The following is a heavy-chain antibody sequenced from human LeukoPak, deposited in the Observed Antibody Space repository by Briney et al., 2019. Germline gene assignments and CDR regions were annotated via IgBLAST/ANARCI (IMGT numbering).Heavy chain of an antibody. V-gene: IGHV3-7*01. Sequence: GGSLRLSCAASGFTFSSYGMSWVRQAPGKGLEWVANIKQDGSEKYYVDSVKGRFTISRDNAKNSLYLQMNSLRAEDTAVYYCARVIVPAASNDYWGQGTLVTVSS. CDR2: IKQDGSEK. CDR3: ARVIVPAASNDY. J-gene: IGHJ4*02. D-gene: IGHD2-2*01. CDR1: GFTFSSYG.